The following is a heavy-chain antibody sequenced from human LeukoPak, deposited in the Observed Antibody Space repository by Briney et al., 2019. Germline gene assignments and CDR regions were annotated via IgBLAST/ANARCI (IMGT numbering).Heavy chain of an antibody. V-gene: IGHV3-74*01. J-gene: IGHJ4*02. CDR3: ARHLNYYLDY. D-gene: IGHD3-10*01. CDR2: ISSDGSIT. CDR1: GFTFSSYW. Sequence: GSLRLSCAASGFTFSSYWMHWVRQAPGKGLVWVSRISSDGSITGYADSVKGRFTISRDNAKNTLYLQMNSLRAEDTAVYYCARHLNYYLDYWGQGTLVTVSS.